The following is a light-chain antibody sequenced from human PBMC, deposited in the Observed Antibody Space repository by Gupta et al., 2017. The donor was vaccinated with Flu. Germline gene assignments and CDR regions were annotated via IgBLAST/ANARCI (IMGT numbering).Light chain of an antibody. Sequence: EIVLTQSPATLSLSPGDRATLSCRASQSVSTYLAWYQQKPGQAPKLLIYDASNRATGIPARFSGSGSATDVTITISSRESDDFAVYYCQQRSNGPPEYTFGQGTKLEIK. CDR1: QSVSTY. CDR3: QQRSNGPPEYT. J-gene: IGKJ2*01. V-gene: IGKV3-11*01. CDR2: DAS.